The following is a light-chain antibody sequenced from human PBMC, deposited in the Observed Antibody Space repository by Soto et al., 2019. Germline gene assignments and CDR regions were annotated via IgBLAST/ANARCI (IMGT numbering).Light chain of an antibody. CDR1: QSVSRY. CDR3: QQRSDWPST. Sequence: ETVLTQSPATLSLSPGERATLSCRASQSVSRYLAWYQQNPGQAPRLLIYDASNRATGIPARFSGSGSGTDFTLTISSLEPEDFAVYYCQQRSDWPSTFGGGTKVQIK. J-gene: IGKJ4*01. V-gene: IGKV3-11*01. CDR2: DAS.